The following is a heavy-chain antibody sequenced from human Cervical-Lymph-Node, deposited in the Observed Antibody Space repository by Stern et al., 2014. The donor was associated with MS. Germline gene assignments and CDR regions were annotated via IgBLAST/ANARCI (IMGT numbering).Heavy chain of an antibody. CDR3: ARGVVSNRAAATLHNLFDP. V-gene: IGHV1-69*04. J-gene: IGHJ5*02. CDR1: GGTFSSSYA. CDR2: IIPILGLA. Sequence: QVQLVQSGAEVKKPGSSMNVSCKPSGGTFSSSYAITWMRPAPGQGLEWMGRIIPILGLANYAQKFQGRVIITADKSTSTTYMELSSLTSEDTAVYYCARGVVSNRAAATLHNLFDPWGQGTLVTVSS. D-gene: IGHD2-15*01.